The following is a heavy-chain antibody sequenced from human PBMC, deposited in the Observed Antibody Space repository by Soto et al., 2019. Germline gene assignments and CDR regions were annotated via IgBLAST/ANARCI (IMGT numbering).Heavy chain of an antibody. CDR2: IGTADDT. Sequence: GGSLRLSCAASGFTFSSYDMHWVRQATGKGLEWVSAIGTADDTYYPGSVKGRFTISRENAKNSLYLQMNSLRAGDTAVYYCARDTGYSGYDWGQGTLVTVSS. V-gene: IGHV3-13*01. D-gene: IGHD5-12*01. CDR1: GFTFSSYD. J-gene: IGHJ4*02. CDR3: ARDTGYSGYD.